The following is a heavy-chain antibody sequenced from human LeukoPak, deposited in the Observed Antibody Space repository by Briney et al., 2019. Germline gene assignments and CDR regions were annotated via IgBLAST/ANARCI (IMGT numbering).Heavy chain of an antibody. V-gene: IGHV1-46*01. CDR2: INPSGGST. J-gene: IGHJ6*02. Sequence: ASVKVSCKASGYTFTSYYMHWVRQAPGQGLEWMGIINPSGGSTSYAQKFQGRVTMTTDTSTSTAYMELRSLRSDDTAVYYCARVFPGGEYYYYGMDVWGQGTTVTVSS. D-gene: IGHD3-16*01. CDR3: ARVFPGGEYYYYGMDV. CDR1: GYTFTSYY.